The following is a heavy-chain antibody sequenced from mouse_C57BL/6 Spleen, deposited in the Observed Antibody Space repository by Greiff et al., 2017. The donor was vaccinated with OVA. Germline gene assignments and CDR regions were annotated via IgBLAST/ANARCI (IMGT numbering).Heavy chain of an antibody. CDR1: GYTFTDYY. V-gene: IGHV1-76*01. CDR3: ARDYGSHYAMDY. D-gene: IGHD1-1*01. Sequence: VQLKESGAELVRPGASVKLSCKASGYTFTDYYINWVKQRPGQGLEWIARIYPGSGNTYYNEKFKGKATLTAEKSSSTAYMQLSSLTSEDSAVYFCARDYGSHYAMDYWGQGTSVTVSS. CDR2: IYPGSGNT. J-gene: IGHJ4*01.